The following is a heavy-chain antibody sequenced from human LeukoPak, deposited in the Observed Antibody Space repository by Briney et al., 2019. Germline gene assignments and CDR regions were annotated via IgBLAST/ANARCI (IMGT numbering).Heavy chain of an antibody. J-gene: IGHJ6*03. Sequence: ASVKVSCKASGYTFTGYYMHWVRQAPGQGLEWMGWINPNSGGTNYAQKFQGRVTMTRDTSISTAYMELSRLRSDDTAVYYCARSAMGYYYYYMDVWGKGTTVTVSS. V-gene: IGHV1-2*02. CDR1: GYTFTGYY. D-gene: IGHD5-18*01. CDR2: INPNSGGT. CDR3: ARSAMGYYYYYMDV.